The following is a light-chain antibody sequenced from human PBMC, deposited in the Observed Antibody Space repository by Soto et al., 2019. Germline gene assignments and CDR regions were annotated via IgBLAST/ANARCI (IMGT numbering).Light chain of an antibody. CDR1: QSLLHRNGYNY. J-gene: IGKJ2*01. V-gene: IGKV2-28*01. CDR3: MQSLQTVT. Sequence: DIVMTQSPLSLPVTPGEPASISSMSSQSLLHRNGYNYLVWYLQTPGQSPQLLIYLASNRSYGVPYRFSGSGSGTDFTLKISRVEAEDVGVYYCMQSLQTVTFGQGTKLEIK. CDR2: LAS.